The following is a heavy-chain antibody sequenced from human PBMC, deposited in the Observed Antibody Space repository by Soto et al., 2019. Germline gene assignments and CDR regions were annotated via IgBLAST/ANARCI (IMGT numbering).Heavy chain of an antibody. J-gene: IGHJ4*02. CDR1: GFTVSSNY. D-gene: IGHD3-3*01. CDR3: ARAPYDFWSGYPFPLFDY. Sequence: LRLSCAASGFTVSSNYMSWVRQAPGKGLEWVSVIYSGGSTYYADSVKGRFTISRDNSKNTLYLQMNSLRAEDTAVYYCARAPYDFWSGYPFPLFDYWGQGTLVTVSS. V-gene: IGHV3-53*01. CDR2: IYSGGST.